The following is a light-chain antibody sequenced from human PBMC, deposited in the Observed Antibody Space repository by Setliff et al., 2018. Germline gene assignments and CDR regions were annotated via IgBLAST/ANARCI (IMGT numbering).Light chain of an antibody. CDR3: SSYKSDSTYV. J-gene: IGLJ1*01. V-gene: IGLV2-14*03. CDR1: SSDVGVFNY. Sequence: ALTQPASVSGSPGQSITISCTGTSSDVGVFNYVSWYQQHPGKAPKLMIYDVTSRPSGASNRFSGSKSGNTASLTISGLQVEDEADYYCSSYKSDSTYVFGTGTKVTVL. CDR2: DVT.